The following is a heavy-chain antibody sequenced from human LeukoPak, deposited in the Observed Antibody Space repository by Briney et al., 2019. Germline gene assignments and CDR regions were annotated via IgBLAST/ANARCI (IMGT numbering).Heavy chain of an antibody. Sequence: PGGSLRFSCEASGFTFSRYWMHWVRQAPGKGLVWVSRIKSDGKTNYADSVKGRFIISRDNAKNTVSLQMDSLRAEDTGVYYCARAPSEVGGYYPEYFRHWGQGTLVTVSS. CDR2: IKSDGKT. J-gene: IGHJ1*01. CDR3: ARAPSEVGGYYPEYFRH. V-gene: IGHV3-74*01. CDR1: GFTFSRYW. D-gene: IGHD3-22*01.